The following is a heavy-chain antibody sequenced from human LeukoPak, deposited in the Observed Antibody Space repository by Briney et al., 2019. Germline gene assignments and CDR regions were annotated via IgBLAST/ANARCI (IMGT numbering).Heavy chain of an antibody. CDR1: GASISGYF. CDR2: IYYSGST. Sequence: PSETLSLTCTVSGASISGYFWSWIRQPPGKGLEWIGFIYYSGSTNFNPSLKSRVTMLVDTSKNQFSLKLTAVTAADTAVYYCARETPGAGHFDYWGQGSLVTVSS. CDR3: ARETPGAGHFDY. D-gene: IGHD7-27*01. J-gene: IGHJ4*02. V-gene: IGHV4-59*01.